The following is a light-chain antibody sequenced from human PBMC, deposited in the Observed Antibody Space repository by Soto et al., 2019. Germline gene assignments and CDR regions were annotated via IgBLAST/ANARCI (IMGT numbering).Light chain of an antibody. CDR3: QKYNGAPWT. CDR2: AAS. V-gene: IGKV1-27*01. J-gene: IGKJ1*01. Sequence: DIQMTQSPSFLSASVGDRVSITCRASQGITNYLAWYQQKAGKAPKLLIYAASTLQSGVPSRFSDSGSGTDFSLTISSLQPEDVATYYCQKYNGAPWTFGQGTKVEIK. CDR1: QGITNY.